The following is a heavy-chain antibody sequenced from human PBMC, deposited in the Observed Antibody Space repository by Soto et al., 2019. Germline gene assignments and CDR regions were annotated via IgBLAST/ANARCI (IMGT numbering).Heavy chain of an antibody. CDR3: AKSKELGVSAPDH. V-gene: IGHV3-66*01. CDR2: IYTGDST. Sequence: EVQLVESGGGLVQPGESLTLSCAASGFTFSSYWMHWVRQAPGKGLEWVSVIYTGDSTYYVDSVKDRFTISRDSSKNTLYLQMNSLRVEDTAVYYCAKSKELGVSAPDHWGQGTLVTVSS. D-gene: IGHD1-26*01. CDR1: GFTFSSYW. J-gene: IGHJ4*02.